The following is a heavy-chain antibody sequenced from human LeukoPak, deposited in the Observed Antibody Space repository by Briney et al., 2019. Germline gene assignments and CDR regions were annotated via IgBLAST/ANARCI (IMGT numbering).Heavy chain of an antibody. V-gene: IGHV1-2*02. D-gene: IGHD3-10*01. CDR1: GYTFTGYY. CDR3: ARGRVWYYYGSGSYDPDY. CDR2: INPNSGGT. Sequence: ASVKVSCKASGYTFTGYYMHWVRQAPGQGLEWMGWINPNSGGTNYAQKFQGRVTMTRDTSISTAYMELSRLRSDDMAVYYCARGRVWYYYGSGSYDPDYWGQGTLVTVSS. J-gene: IGHJ4*02.